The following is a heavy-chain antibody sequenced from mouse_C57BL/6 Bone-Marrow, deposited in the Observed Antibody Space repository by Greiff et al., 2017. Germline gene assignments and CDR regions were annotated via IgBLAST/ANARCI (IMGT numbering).Heavy chain of an antibody. CDR2: IDPETGGT. CDR1: GYTFTDYE. D-gene: IGHD1-1*01. CDR3: KPYCYGSSYTF. Sequence: QVQLQQSGAELVRPGASVTLSCKASGYTFTDYEMHWVKQTPVHGLEWIGAIDPETGGTAYNQKFKGKAILTADKSSSTAYMELRSLTSEDSAVYYYKPYCYGSSYTFWGQGTLVTVSA. J-gene: IGHJ3*01. V-gene: IGHV1-15*01.